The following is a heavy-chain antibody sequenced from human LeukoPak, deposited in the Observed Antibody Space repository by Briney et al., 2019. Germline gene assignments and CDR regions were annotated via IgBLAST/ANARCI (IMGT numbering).Heavy chain of an antibody. CDR3: ARPGMTSGYYPDALDI. CDR1: GYSFTSYW. D-gene: IGHD3-22*01. CDR2: IYPGDSDT. J-gene: IGHJ3*02. Sequence: KVSCKGSGYSFTSYWIGWVRQMPGKGLEWMGIIYPGDSDTRYSPSFQGQVTISADKSISTAYLQWSSLKASDTAMYYCARPGMTSGYYPDALDIWGQGTMVTVSS. V-gene: IGHV5-51*01.